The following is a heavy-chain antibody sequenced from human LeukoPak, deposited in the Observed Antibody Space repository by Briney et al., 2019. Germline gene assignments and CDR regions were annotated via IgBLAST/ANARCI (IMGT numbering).Heavy chain of an antibody. CDR3: ARAQRLQIDF. J-gene: IGHJ4*02. Sequence: SETLSLTCTVSGGSISSHYCTWIRQPPGKRLEWIGYMFYSGTTGSTKYSPSLKSRDTIAVDTSKNQFSLKLCSVTAADTAVYYCARAQRLQIDFWGQGILATVSS. CDR2: MFYSGTTGST. V-gene: IGHV4-59*08. CDR1: GGSISSHY. D-gene: IGHD4-11*01.